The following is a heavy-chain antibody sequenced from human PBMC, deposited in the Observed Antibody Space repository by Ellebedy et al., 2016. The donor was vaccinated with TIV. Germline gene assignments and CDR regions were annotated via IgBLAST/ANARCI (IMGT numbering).Heavy chain of an antibody. J-gene: IGHJ4*02. CDR2: IWYDGSNK. Sequence: PGGSLRLSCAASGFTFSSYGMHWVRQAPGKGLEWVAVIWYDGSNKYYADSVRGRFTISRDNSKNTLYLQVDRLRVDDTAVYYCANQFGHPDWGQGTLVTVSS. D-gene: IGHD3-10*01. V-gene: IGHV3-33*03. CDR3: ANQFGHPD. CDR1: GFTFSSYG.